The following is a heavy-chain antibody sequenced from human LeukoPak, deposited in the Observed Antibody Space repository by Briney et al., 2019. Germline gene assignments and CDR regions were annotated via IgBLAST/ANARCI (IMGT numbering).Heavy chain of an antibody. CDR2: MYYSGST. J-gene: IGHJ5*02. D-gene: IGHD3-22*01. CDR1: GGSISSGDYY. CDR3: ARPYYYDSRIDP. V-gene: IGHV4-30-4*01. Sequence: SQTLSLTCTVSGGSISSGDYYWSWIRQPPGKGLEWIVYMYYSGSTYYNPSLKSRVTMSADTSKNQLSLKLSSVTAADTAVYYCARPYYYDSRIDPWGHGILVTVSS.